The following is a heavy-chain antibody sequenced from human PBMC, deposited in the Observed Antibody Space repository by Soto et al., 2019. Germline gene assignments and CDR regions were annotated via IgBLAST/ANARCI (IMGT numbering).Heavy chain of an antibody. CDR1: GFTFSNAW. CDR2: IKSKTDGGTT. CDR3: TTDLRSSGWYENWFDP. V-gene: IGHV3-15*01. D-gene: IGHD6-19*01. J-gene: IGHJ5*02. Sequence: EVQLVESGGGLVKPGGSLRLSCAASGFTFSNAWMSWVRQAPGKGLEWAGRIKSKTDGGTTDYAAPVKGRFTISRDDSKNTLYLQMNSLKTEDTAVYYGTTDLRSSGWYENWFDPWGQGTLVTVSS.